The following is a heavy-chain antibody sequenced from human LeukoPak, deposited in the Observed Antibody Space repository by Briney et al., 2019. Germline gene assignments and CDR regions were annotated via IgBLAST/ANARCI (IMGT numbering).Heavy chain of an antibody. V-gene: IGHV3-74*01. Sequence: GGSLRLSCAASGFTFSSYWMHWVRQAPGKGLVWVSRINSDGRSTSYADSVTGRFTVSRDNAKNTLYLQMNSLRAEDTAVYYCVRDVWGDRDSYFDNWGQGTLVTVSS. CDR1: GFTFSSYW. CDR3: VRDVWGDRDSYFDN. J-gene: IGHJ4*02. D-gene: IGHD2-21*01. CDR2: INSDGRST.